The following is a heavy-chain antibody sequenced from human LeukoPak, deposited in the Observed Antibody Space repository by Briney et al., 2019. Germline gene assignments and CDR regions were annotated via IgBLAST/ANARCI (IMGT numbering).Heavy chain of an antibody. Sequence: NPSETLSLTCTVSGGSISSSSYYWGWLRQPPGKGLEWIGSIYYSGSTYYNPSLKSRVTISVDTSKNQFSLKLSSVTAGDAGVYYWASYGGGSDYWGQGTLVTVSS. V-gene: IGHV4-39*01. D-gene: IGHD3-10*01. CDR3: ASYGGGSDY. CDR2: IYYSGST. CDR1: GGSISSSSYY. J-gene: IGHJ4*02.